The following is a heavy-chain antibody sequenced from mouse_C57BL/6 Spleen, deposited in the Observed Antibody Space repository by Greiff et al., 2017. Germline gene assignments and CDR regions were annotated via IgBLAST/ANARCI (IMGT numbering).Heavy chain of an antibody. CDR2: IWSGGST. D-gene: IGHD1-1*01. CDR3: AGESLYGYFDY. CDR1: GFSLTSYG. Sequence: VQLQQSGPGLVQPSQSLSITCTVSGFSLTSYGVHWVRQSPGKGLEWLGVIWSGGSTDYNAAFISRLSSSKDNSKSQVFFKMNSLQADDTAIYYCAGESLYGYFDYWGQGTTLTVSS. J-gene: IGHJ2*01. V-gene: IGHV2-2*01.